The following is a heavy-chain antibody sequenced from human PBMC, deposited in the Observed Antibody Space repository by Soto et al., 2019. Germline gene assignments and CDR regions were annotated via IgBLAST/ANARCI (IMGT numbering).Heavy chain of an antibody. V-gene: IGHV4-39*01. Sequence: SETLSLTCSVSGGSISSSSYNWGWIRQPPGKGLEWIGNIHYSGTTYYNPSLKSRVTISVDTSKNQFSLRLRSVTAADTAVYYCARQRALPQVWSRHYDPAGLYYYYYMDVWGKGATVTVSS. CDR1: GGSISSSSYN. CDR3: ARQRALPQVWSRHYDPAGLYYYYYMDV. D-gene: IGHD3-3*01. J-gene: IGHJ6*03. CDR2: IHYSGTT.